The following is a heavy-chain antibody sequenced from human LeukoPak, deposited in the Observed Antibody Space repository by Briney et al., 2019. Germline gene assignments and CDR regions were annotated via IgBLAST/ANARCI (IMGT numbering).Heavy chain of an antibody. J-gene: IGHJ4*02. CDR3: ARVKKEWFYDSSGYNDY. V-gene: IGHV4-61*01. CDR2: ISNSGST. D-gene: IGHD3-22*01. CDR1: GVYVNRGTFF. Sequence: SETLSLTCAVSGVYVNRGTFFWTWIRKPAGKGLEWIGYISNSGSTNYHPSLKSRVTISSDTSKNQFSLKLSSVTAADTAVYYCARVKKEWFYDSSGYNDYWGQGTLVTVSS.